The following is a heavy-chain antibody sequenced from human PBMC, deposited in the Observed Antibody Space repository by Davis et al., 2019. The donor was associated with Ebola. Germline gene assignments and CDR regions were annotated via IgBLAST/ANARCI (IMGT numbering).Heavy chain of an antibody. Sequence: LSLTCAASGFTFSSYGMHWVRQAPGKGLEWVAVISYDGSNKYYADSVKGRFTISRDNSKNTLYLQMNSLRAEDTAVYYCAKIPGIAVADKKFDYWGQGTLVTVSS. CDR1: GFTFSSYG. D-gene: IGHD6-19*01. CDR3: AKIPGIAVADKKFDY. J-gene: IGHJ4*02. CDR2: ISYDGSNK. V-gene: IGHV3-30*18.